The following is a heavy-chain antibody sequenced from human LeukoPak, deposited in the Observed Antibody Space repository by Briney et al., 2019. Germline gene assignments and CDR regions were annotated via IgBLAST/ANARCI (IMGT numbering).Heavy chain of an antibody. CDR1: GGTFSSYA. V-gene: IGHV1-69*05. Sequence: SVKVSCKDSGGTFSSYAISWVRQAPGQGIEWMGRIIPILGTANYAQKFQGRFTITTDESTSTAYMELSSLRSEDTAVYYCAEEGGLDYWGQGTLVTVSS. CDR2: IIPILGTA. J-gene: IGHJ4*02. CDR3: AEEGGLDY. D-gene: IGHD3-16*01.